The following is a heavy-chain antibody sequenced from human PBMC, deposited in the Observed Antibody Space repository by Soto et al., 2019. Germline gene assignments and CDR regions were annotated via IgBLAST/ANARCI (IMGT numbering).Heavy chain of an antibody. CDR3: ATLTKYANFAGFYPC. J-gene: IGHJ4*02. Sequence: EVQLVESGGGLVQPGGSLRLSCAASGFTVNSNYMSWVRQAPGKGLEWVSVIYSDGSTYYADSVKGRFIISRDNSNNTLYFQMNRLRAEGTAVYSWATLTKYANFAGFYPCWGQGTLVTVSS. CDR2: IYSDGST. V-gene: IGHV3-66*01. D-gene: IGHD3-9*01. CDR1: GFTVNSNY.